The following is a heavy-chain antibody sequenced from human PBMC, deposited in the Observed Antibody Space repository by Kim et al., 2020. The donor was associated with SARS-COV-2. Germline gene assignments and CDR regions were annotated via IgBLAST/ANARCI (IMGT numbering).Heavy chain of an antibody. V-gene: IGHV3-33*01. J-gene: IGHJ6*02. D-gene: IGHD4-17*01. CDR1: GFTFSSYG. CDR3: AREGMTTVTTVLGDYYYYGMDV. Sequence: GGSLRLSCAASGFTFSSYGMHWVRQAPGKGLEWVAVIWYDGSNKYYADSVKGRFTISRDNSKNTLYLQMNSLRAEDTAVYYCAREGMTTVTTVLGDYYYYGMDVWGQGTTVTVSS. CDR2: IWYDGSNK.